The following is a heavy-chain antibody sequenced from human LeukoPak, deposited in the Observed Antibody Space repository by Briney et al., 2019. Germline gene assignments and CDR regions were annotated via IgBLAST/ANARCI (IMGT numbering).Heavy chain of an antibody. D-gene: IGHD2-15*01. CDR1: GYTFTSYD. CDR3: ARRHGRCSDGSCYYPDY. Sequence: ASVKVSCKASGYTFTSYDINWVRQATGQGLEWMGWMNPNSGNTGYAQKFQGRVTMTRNSSITTACMELSSLRSVDTAVYYCARRHGRCSDGSCYYPDYWGQGTLVTVSS. CDR2: MNPNSGNT. J-gene: IGHJ4*02. V-gene: IGHV1-8*01.